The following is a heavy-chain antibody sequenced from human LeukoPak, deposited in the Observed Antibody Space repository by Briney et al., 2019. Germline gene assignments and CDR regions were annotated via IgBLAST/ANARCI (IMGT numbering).Heavy chain of an antibody. Sequence: GGSLRLSCAASRFTFSSYWMSWVRQAPGKGLEWVANIKQDGSEKYYVDSVKGRFTISRDNAKNSLYLQMNSLRAEDTAVYYCARGQRGAYYYGMDVWGQGTTVTVSS. V-gene: IGHV3-7*03. CDR2: IKQDGSEK. CDR1: RFTFSSYW. D-gene: IGHD5-18*01. J-gene: IGHJ6*02. CDR3: ARGQRGAYYYGMDV.